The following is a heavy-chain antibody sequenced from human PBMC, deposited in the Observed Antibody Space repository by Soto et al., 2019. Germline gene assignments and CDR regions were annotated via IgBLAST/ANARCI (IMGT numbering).Heavy chain of an antibody. D-gene: IGHD1-26*01. CDR2: IKQDGSEK. CDR3: ARERGIVGANLDY. Sequence: LRLSCAASGFTFSSYWMSWVRQAPGKGLEWVANIKQDGSEKYYVDSVKGRFTISRDNAKNSLYLQMNSLRAEDTAVYYCARERGIVGANLDYWGQGTLVTVSS. V-gene: IGHV3-7*01. J-gene: IGHJ4*02. CDR1: GFTFSSYW.